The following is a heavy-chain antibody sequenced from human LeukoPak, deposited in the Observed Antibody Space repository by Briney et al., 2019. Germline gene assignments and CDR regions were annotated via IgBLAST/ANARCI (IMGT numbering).Heavy chain of an antibody. CDR1: GYTFRDFS. J-gene: IGHJ4*02. V-gene: IGHV3-21*01. CDR2: ISVRSNYR. CDR3: VRLRRNSDRSGYYYYYD. Sequence: GGSLRLSCAASGYTFRDFSVYWVRQAPGKGLEWVSSISVRSNYRYYADSVRGRFTISRDDARDSLFLQMNSLRAEDTAVYFCVRLRRNSDRSGYYYYYDWGQGTLVTVSS. D-gene: IGHD3-22*01.